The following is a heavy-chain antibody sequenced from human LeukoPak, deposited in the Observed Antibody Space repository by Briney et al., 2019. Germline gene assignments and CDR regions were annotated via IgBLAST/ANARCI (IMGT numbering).Heavy chain of an antibody. V-gene: IGHV1-8*01. CDR2: MNPNSGNT. Sequence: ASVKVSCKASGYTFTSYDINWVRQATVQGLEWMGCMNPNSGNTGYAQKLQGRVTMTRETSISTAYIEVSSQRSEDTAVYYCAREAEYSSIPYHFDYWGQGTLVTVSS. CDR3: AREAEYSSIPYHFDY. D-gene: IGHD6-6*01. CDR1: GYTFTSYD. J-gene: IGHJ4*02.